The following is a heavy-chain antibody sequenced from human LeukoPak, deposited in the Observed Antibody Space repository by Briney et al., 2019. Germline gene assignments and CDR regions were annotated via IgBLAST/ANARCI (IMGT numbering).Heavy chain of an antibody. J-gene: IGHJ4*02. CDR2: MSSSGSTI. CDR1: GFTFSSYE. D-gene: IGHD6-13*01. CDR3: ARGDSSSRYGGH. Sequence: GGSLRLSCAASGFTFSSYEMNWVRQAPGRGGEGVSYMSSSGSTIYYADSVKGRLTISRDNAKHSLYLQMHRLRAEDTAVYYCARGDSSSRYGGHWGQGTLVTVSS. V-gene: IGHV3-48*03.